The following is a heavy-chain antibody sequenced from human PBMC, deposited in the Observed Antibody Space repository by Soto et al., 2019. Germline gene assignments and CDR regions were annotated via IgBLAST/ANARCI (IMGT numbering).Heavy chain of an antibody. CDR2: IIPIFGTA. Sequence: QVQLVQSGAEVKKPGSSVKVSCKAFGGTFSSYAISWVRQAPGQGLEWMGGIIPIFGTANYAQKFQGRVTITADESTSTAYMELSSLRSEDTAVYYCARGATMVRGVINAWFDPWGQGTLVTVSS. CDR3: ARGATMVRGVINAWFDP. D-gene: IGHD3-10*01. J-gene: IGHJ5*02. CDR1: GGTFSSYA. V-gene: IGHV1-69*01.